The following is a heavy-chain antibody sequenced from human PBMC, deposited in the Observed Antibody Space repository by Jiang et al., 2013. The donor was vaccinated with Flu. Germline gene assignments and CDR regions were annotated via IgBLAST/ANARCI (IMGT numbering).Heavy chain of an antibody. D-gene: IGHD2-15*01. J-gene: IGHJ4*02. CDR2: IYYTGGA. CDR1: GGSISRYY. Sequence: GLVKPSETLSLTCSVSGGSISRYYWSWIRQPPGKGLEWLGYIYYTGGAVYNPSLNSRVSISVDTSKNQFSLRLNSVTAADTAVYYCARLYCSGGSCCEDYWGQGTLVAVSS. V-gene: IGHV4-59*01. CDR3: ARLYCSGGSCCEDY.